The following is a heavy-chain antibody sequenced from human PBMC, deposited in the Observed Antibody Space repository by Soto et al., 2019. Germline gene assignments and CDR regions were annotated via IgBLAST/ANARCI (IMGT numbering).Heavy chain of an antibody. CDR2: ISGSGGST. Sequence: PGGSLRLSCAASGFTFSSYAMSWVRQVPGKGLEWVSAISGSGGSTYYADSVKGRFTISRDNSKNTLYLQMNSLRAEDTAVYYCAKEYYFDSSGYYYDAFDIWGQGTMVTVSS. J-gene: IGHJ3*02. CDR1: GFTFSSYA. CDR3: AKEYYFDSSGYYYDAFDI. V-gene: IGHV3-23*01. D-gene: IGHD3-22*01.